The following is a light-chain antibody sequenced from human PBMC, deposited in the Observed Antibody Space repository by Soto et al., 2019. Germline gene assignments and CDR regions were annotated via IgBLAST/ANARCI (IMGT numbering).Light chain of an antibody. Sequence: QSALTQPASVSGSPGQSITIFCTGTSSDVGAYNYVSWYQQHPGKAPKLMIYDVTNRPSGLSNRFSGSKSGNTASLTISGLQAEDEADYYCSSYISSTSTIYVFGTGTKVTVL. CDR1: SSDVGAYNY. V-gene: IGLV2-14*03. CDR3: SSYISSTSTIYV. J-gene: IGLJ1*01. CDR2: DVT.